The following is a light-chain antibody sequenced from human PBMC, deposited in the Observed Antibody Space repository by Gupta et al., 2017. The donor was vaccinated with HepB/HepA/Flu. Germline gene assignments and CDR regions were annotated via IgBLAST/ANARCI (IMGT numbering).Light chain of an antibody. J-gene: IGKJ1*01. Sequence: DIQMTQSPSSLSASVGDRATITCRASQGISSYLNWYQQKPGKAPKLLIYAASSLQSGVPSRFSGSGSGTDFTLTISSLQPEDFATYSCQQSYGTPWTFGQGTKVEIE. V-gene: IGKV1-39*01. CDR2: AAS. CDR3: QQSYGTPWT. CDR1: QGISSY.